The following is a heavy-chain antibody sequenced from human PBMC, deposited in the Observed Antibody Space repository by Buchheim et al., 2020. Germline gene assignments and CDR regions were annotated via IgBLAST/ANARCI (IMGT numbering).Heavy chain of an antibody. Sequence: LLVESGGDLVRPGGSLRLSCAASTFTFSNHAMTWVRQAPGKGLEWVASIDISGANTYYADSVRGRFSISRDNSKNTLYLQLTSLRPDDTALYYCAQELRPNDSWGPGTL. CDR1: TFTFSNHA. CDR2: IDISGANT. V-gene: IGHV3-23*04. J-gene: IGHJ4*02. CDR3: AQELRPNDS.